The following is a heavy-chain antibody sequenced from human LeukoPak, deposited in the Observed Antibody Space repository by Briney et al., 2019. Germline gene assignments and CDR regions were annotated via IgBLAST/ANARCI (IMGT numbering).Heavy chain of an antibody. CDR1: GYTFTSYG. J-gene: IGHJ4*02. V-gene: IGHV1-18*01. Sequence: ASVKVSCKASGYTFTSYGISWVRQAPGQGLEWMGWISAYNGNTNYAQKLQGRVTMTTDTSTSTAYMELRSLRSDDTAVYYCARDSWDSSSWYQGFDYWGQGTLVTVPS. D-gene: IGHD6-13*01. CDR3: ARDSWDSSSWYQGFDY. CDR2: ISAYNGNT.